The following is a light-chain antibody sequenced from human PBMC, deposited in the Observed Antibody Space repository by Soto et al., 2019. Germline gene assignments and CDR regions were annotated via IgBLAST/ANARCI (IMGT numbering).Light chain of an antibody. J-gene: IGKJ4*01. CDR3: QQSYSTPLT. CDR2: AAS. V-gene: IGKV1-39*01. CDR1: QSISSY. Sequence: VADRVTLPCRASQSISSYLNWYQQKPGKAPKLLIYAASSLQSGVPSRFSGSGSGTDFTLTISSLQPEDFATYYCQQSYSTPLTFGGGTKVDIK.